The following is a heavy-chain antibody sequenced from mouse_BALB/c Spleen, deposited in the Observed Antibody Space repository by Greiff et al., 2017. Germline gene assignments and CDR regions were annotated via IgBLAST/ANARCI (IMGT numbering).Heavy chain of an antibody. CDR1: GFTFSSYA. V-gene: IGHV5-6-5*01. D-gene: IGHD1-1*01. CDR2: ISSGGST. Sequence: EVKLVESGGGLVKPGGSLKLSCAASGFTFSSYAMSWVRQTPEKRLEWVASISSGGSTYYPDSVKGRFTISRDNARNILYLQMSSLRSEDTAMYYCARVLLPDYYGSGYYFDYWGQGTTLTVSS. J-gene: IGHJ2*01. CDR3: ARVLLPDYYGSGYYFDY.